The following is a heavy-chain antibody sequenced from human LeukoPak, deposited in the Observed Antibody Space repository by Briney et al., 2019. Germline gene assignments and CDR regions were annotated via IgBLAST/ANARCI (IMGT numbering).Heavy chain of an antibody. CDR1: GFTFSSYN. Sequence: GGSLRLSCAASGFTFSSYNMNWVRQAPGKGLEWVSSISSSRSYIYYADSVKGRFTISRDNAKNSLYLQMNSLRAEDTAVYYCARGLSSSYYYFDYWGQGTLVAVSS. CDR3: ARGLSSSYYYFDY. J-gene: IGHJ4*02. D-gene: IGHD2-15*01. CDR2: ISSSRSYI. V-gene: IGHV3-21*01.